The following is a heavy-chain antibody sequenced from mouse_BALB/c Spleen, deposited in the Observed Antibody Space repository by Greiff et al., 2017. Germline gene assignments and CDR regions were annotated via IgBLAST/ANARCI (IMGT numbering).Heavy chain of an antibody. CDR2: INPSTGYT. V-gene: IGHV1-7*01. CDR3: ARGRRLGYYAMDY. J-gene: IGHJ4*01. Sequence: QVQLKESGAELAKPGASVKMSCKASGYTFTSYWMHWVKQRPGQGLEWIGYINPSTGYTEYNQKFKDKATLTADKSSSTAYMQLSSLTSEDSAVYYCARGRRLGYYAMDYWGQGTSVTVSS. D-gene: IGHD3-2*02. CDR1: GYTFTSYW.